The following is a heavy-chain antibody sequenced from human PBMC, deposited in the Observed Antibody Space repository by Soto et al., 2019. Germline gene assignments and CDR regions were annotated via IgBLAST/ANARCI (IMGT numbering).Heavy chain of an antibody. CDR1: GYTFTSYA. J-gene: IGHJ4*02. Sequence: ASVKVSCKASGYTFTSYAMHWVRQAPGQRLEWMGWINAGNGNTKYSQKFQGRVTITRDTSASTAYMELSSLRSEDTAVYYCARDSTFAEWQPWGYFDYWGQGTLVTVSS. CDR2: INAGNGNT. V-gene: IGHV1-3*01. D-gene: IGHD3-3*01. CDR3: ARDSTFAEWQPWGYFDY.